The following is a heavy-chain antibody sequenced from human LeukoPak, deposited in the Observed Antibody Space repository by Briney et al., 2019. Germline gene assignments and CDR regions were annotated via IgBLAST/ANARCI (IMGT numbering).Heavy chain of an antibody. CDR2: IYTSGST. CDR1: GGSISSGSYY. D-gene: IGHD7-27*01. J-gene: IGHJ4*02. V-gene: IGHV4-61*02. CDR3: AREPLTGSFDY. Sequence: SQTLYLTCTVSGGSISSGSYYWSWIRQPAGKGLEWIGRIYTSGSTNYNPSLKSRVTISVATSKDQFSLKLSSVTAADTAVYYCAREPLTGSFDYWGQGTLVTVSS.